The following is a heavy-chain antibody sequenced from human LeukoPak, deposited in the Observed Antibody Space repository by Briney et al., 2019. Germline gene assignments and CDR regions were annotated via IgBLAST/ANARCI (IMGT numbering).Heavy chain of an antibody. CDR1: GFTFSSYG. D-gene: IGHD6-13*01. CDR3: ARDGNRGIAAAGLDY. V-gene: IGHV3-33*01. Sequence: GGSLRLSRAASGFTFSSYGMHWVRQAPGKGLEWVAVIWYDGSNKYYADSVKGRFTISRDNSKNTLYLQINSLRAEDTAVYYCARDGNRGIAAAGLDYWGQGTLVTVSS. J-gene: IGHJ4*02. CDR2: IWYDGSNK.